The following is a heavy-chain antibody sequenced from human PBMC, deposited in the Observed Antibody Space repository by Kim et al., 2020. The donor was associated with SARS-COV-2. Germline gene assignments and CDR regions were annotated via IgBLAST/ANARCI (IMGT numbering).Heavy chain of an antibody. J-gene: IGHJ4*02. CDR3: ARGWHYFDY. CDR1: GGSISSYY. Sequence: SETLSLTCTVSGGSISSYYWSWIRQPPGKGLEWIGYIYYSGSTNYNPSLKSRVTISVDTSKNQFSLKLSSVTAADTAVYYCARGWHYFDYWGQGTLVTVSS. D-gene: IGHD6-13*01. V-gene: IGHV4-59*01. CDR2: IYYSGST.